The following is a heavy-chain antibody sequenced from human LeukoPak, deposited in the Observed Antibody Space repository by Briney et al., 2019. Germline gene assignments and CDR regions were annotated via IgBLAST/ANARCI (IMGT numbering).Heavy chain of an antibody. CDR3: ASGYYYGSGSYYNKGYYFDY. Sequence: SETLSLTCTASGGSISSGGYYWSWIRQHPGKGLEWIGYIYYSGSTYYNPSLKSRVTISVDTSKNQFSLKLSSVTAADTAVYYCASGYYYGSGSYYNKGYYFDYWGQGTLVTVSS. J-gene: IGHJ4*02. CDR1: GGSISSGGYY. D-gene: IGHD3-10*01. V-gene: IGHV4-31*03. CDR2: IYYSGST.